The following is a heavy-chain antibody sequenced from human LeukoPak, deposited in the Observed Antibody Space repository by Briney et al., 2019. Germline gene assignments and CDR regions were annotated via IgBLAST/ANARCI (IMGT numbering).Heavy chain of an antibody. J-gene: IGHJ4*02. D-gene: IGHD2-2*01. V-gene: IGHV4-59*08. CDR1: GGSISSYY. CDR2: IYYSGST. CDR3: ARELGYCSSTSCRTFDY. Sequence: SETLSLTCTVSGGSISSYYWSWIRQPPGKGLEWIGYIYYSGSTYYNPSLKSRVTISVDTSKNQFSLKLSSVTAADTAVYYCARELGYCSSTSCRTFDYWGQGTLVTVSS.